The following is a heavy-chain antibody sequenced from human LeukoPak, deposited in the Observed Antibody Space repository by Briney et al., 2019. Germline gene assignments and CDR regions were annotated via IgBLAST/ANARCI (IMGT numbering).Heavy chain of an antibody. J-gene: IGHJ4*02. Sequence: SETLSLTCTVSGGSISSSSYYWGWIRQPPGKGLEWIGSIYYSGSTYYNPSLKSRVTISVDTSKNQFSLKLSSVTAADTAVYYCARSYDYSNQIDYWGQGTLVTVSS. D-gene: IGHD4-11*01. CDR1: GGSISSSSYY. CDR3: ARSYDYSNQIDY. V-gene: IGHV4-39*07. CDR2: IYYSGST.